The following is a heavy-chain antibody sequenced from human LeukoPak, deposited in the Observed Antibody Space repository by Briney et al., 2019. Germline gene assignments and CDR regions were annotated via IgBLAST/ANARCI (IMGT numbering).Heavy chain of an antibody. CDR3: ARGGGRYYYDSSGYYYLDY. CDR2: IYYSGST. Sequence: SETLSLTCTVSGGSISSYYWSWIRQPPGKGLEWIGYIYYSGSTNYNPSLKSRVTISVDTSKNQFSLKLSSVTAADTAVYYCARGGGRYYYDSSGYYYLDYWGQGTLITVSS. J-gene: IGHJ4*02. D-gene: IGHD3-22*01. V-gene: IGHV4-59*01. CDR1: GGSISSYY.